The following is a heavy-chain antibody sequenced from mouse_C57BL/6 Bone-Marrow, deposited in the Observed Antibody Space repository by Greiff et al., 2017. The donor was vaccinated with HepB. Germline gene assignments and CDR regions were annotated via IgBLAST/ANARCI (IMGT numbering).Heavy chain of an antibody. CDR3: ARSGGAGGFAY. D-gene: IGHD3-2*02. V-gene: IGHV1-9*01. CDR1: GYTFTGYW. Sequence: LVESGAELMKPGAPVKLPCKATGYTFTGYWIAWVKQRPGHGFEWVGEILPGSGSTNYNEKFKGKATFTADTSSNTAYMQLSSLTTEDSAIYCCARSGGAGGFAYWGQGTLVTVSA. CDR2: ILPGSGST. J-gene: IGHJ3*01.